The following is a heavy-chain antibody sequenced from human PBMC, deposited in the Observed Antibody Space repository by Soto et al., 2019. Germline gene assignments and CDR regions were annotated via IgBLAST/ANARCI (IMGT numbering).Heavy chain of an antibody. CDR3: ARDDINFWSGYYTNWFEP. CDR2: IKQDGSEK. V-gene: IGHV3-7*03. D-gene: IGHD3-3*01. J-gene: IGHJ5*02. Sequence: PGASLRLSCAASGFTISSYWMSWVRQAPGKGLEWVANIKQDGSEKYYVDSVKGRFTISRDNAKNSLYLQMNSLRAEDTAVYYCARDDINFWSGYYTNWFEPWGQGT. CDR1: GFTISSYW.